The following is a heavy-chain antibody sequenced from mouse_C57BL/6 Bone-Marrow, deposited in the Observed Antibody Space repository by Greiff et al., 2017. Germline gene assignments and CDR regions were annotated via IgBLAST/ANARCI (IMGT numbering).Heavy chain of an antibody. V-gene: IGHV5-9-1*02. CDR3: TSSTVGYYFDY. CDR2: ISSGGDYI. D-gene: IGHD1-1*01. CDR1: GFTFSSYA. Sequence: EVMLVESGEGLVKPGGSLTLSCAASGFTFSSYAMSWVRQTPEKRLEWVAYISSGGDYIYYADTVKGRFTISRDNARNTLYLQMSSLKSEDTAMYYCTSSTVGYYFDYWGQGTTLTVSS. J-gene: IGHJ2*01.